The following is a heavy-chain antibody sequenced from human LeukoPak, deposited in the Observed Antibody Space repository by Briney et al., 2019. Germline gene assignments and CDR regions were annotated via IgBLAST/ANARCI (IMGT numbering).Heavy chain of an antibody. J-gene: IGHJ1*01. Sequence: SVKVSCKASGYTFTNYGLNWVRQAPGQGLEWMGWISPYKGDTHYAQKLQARVTMTTDTSTSTAYMELRSLRSDDTAVYYCTRDKYGDYVGRYFQHWGQGTLVTVSS. D-gene: IGHD4-17*01. CDR2: ISPYKGDT. V-gene: IGHV1-18*01. CDR1: GYTFTNYG. CDR3: TRDKYGDYVGRYFQH.